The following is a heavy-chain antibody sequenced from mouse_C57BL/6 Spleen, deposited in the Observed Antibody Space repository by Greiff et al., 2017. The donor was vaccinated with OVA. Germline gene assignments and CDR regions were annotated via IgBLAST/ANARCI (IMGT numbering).Heavy chain of an antibody. CDR3: ARYDDSRGYVDD. CDR1: GYTFTSYW. D-gene: IGHD1-1*01. CDR2: IYPGSGST. V-gene: IGHV1-55*01. J-gene: IGHJ1*03. Sequence: QVQLQQPGAELVKPGASVKMSCKASGYTFTSYWITWVKQRPGQGLEWIGDIYPGSGSTNYNEKFKSKATLTVDTSSSTAYMQLSSLTSEDSAVYYCARYDDSRGYVDDWGTGTTVTVSS.